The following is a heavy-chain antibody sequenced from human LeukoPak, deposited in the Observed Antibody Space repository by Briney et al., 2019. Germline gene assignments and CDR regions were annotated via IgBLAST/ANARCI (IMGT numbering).Heavy chain of an antibody. D-gene: IGHD3-22*01. CDR3: AKEEDYYDSSGYSNWFDP. J-gene: IGHJ5*02. Sequence: GGSLRLSCAASGFTFSSYGMHWVRQAPGKGLEWVAVIWYGGSNKYYADSVKGRFTISRDNSKNTLYLQMNSLRAEDTAVYYCAKEEDYYDSSGYSNWFDPWGQGTLVTVSS. CDR2: IWYGGSNK. V-gene: IGHV3-33*06. CDR1: GFTFSSYG.